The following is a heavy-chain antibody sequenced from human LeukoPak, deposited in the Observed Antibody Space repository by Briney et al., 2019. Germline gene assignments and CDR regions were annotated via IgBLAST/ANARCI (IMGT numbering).Heavy chain of an antibody. J-gene: IGHJ6*02. D-gene: IGHD6-19*01. V-gene: IGHV3-23*01. Sequence: GGSLRLSCAASEFTFSSYAMSWVRQAPGKGLEWVSAISGSGGSTYYADSVKGRFTISRDNSKNTLYLQMNSLRAEDTAVYYCATSIAVAGIYYYGMDVWGQGTTVTVSS. CDR2: ISGSGGST. CDR3: ATSIAVAGIYYYGMDV. CDR1: EFTFSSYA.